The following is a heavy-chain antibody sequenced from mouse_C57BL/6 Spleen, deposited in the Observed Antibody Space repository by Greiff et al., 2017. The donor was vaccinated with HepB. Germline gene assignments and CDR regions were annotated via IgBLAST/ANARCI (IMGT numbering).Heavy chain of an antibody. J-gene: IGHJ4*01. CDR3: ARKPGTGTLYYYAMDY. CDR1: GFSLTSYG. V-gene: IGHV2-2*01. CDR2: IWSGAST. Sequence: QVQLKESGPGLVQPSQSLSITCTVSGFSLTSYGVHWVRQSPGKGLEWLGVIWSGASTDYNAAFISSLSISKDNSKSQVFFKMNSLQADDTAIYYCARKPGTGTLYYYAMDYWGQGTSVTVSS. D-gene: IGHD4-1*01.